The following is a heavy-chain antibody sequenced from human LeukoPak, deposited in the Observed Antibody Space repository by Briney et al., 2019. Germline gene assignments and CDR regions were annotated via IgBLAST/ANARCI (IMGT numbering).Heavy chain of an antibody. CDR1: GGSISSSNW. V-gene: IGHV4-4*02. Sequence: SGTLSLTCAVSGGSISSSNWWSWVRQPPGKGLEWIGEIYHSGSTNYNPSLKSRVTISVDKSKNQFSLKLSSVTAADTAVYYCARHGRGYYGSGRPPSGAFDIWGQGTMVTVSS. CDR3: ARHGRGYYGSGRPPSGAFDI. J-gene: IGHJ3*02. CDR2: IYHSGST. D-gene: IGHD3-10*01.